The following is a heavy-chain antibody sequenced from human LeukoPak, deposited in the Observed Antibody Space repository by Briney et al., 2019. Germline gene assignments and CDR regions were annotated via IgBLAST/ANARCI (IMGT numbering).Heavy chain of an antibody. CDR2: INPNSGGT. V-gene: IGHV1-2*02. CDR1: GYTFTSYY. Sequence: ASVKVSCKASGYTFTSYYMHWVRQAPGQGLEWMGWINPNSGGTNYAQKFQGRVTMTRDTSISTAYMELSRLRSDDTAVYYCARGSYVLRYFDWSLDYWGQGTLVTVSS. CDR3: ARGSYVLRYFDWSLDY. J-gene: IGHJ4*02. D-gene: IGHD3-9*01.